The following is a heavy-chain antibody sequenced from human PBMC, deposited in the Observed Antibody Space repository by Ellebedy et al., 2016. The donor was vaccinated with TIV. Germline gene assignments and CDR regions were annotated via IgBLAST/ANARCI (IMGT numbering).Heavy chain of an antibody. CDR1: GFTFGDYG. V-gene: IGHV3-11*01. CDR2: ISSSGASV. J-gene: IGHJ6*03. CDR3: ARDASLGYYYYYMDV. Sequence: GGSLRLXCTTSGFTFGDYGMSWIRQAPGKGLEWVSYISSSGASVYYADSVKGRFTISRDNANNSLFLQMNSLRAEDTAVYYCARDASLGYYYYYMDVWGKGTTVTVAS.